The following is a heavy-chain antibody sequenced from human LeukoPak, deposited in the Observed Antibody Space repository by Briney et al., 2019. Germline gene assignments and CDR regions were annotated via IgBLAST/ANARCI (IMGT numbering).Heavy chain of an antibody. J-gene: IGHJ4*02. CDR2: IKQDGSDK. CDR1: GFTFSSYW. D-gene: IGHD1-14*01. V-gene: IGHV3-7*01. CDR3: GRDSFETDIDY. Sequence: GGSLRLSCAASGFTFSSYWMSWVRQAPGKGLEWVANIKQDGSDKYYVDSVKGRFTISRDNAKNSLYLQINSLRAEDTAVYYCGRDSFETDIDYWGQGALVTVSS.